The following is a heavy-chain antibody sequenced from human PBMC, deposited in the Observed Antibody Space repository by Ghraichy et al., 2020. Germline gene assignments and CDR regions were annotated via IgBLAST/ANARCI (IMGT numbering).Heavy chain of an antibody. CDR3: ARGSSDYDFWSGYYTNYWYFDL. CDR2: INPNSGGT. CDR1: GYTFTGYY. Sequence: ASVKVSCKASGYTFTGYYMHWVRQAPGQGLEWMGWINPNSGGTNYAQKFQGWVTMTRDTSISPAYMELSRLRSDDTAVYYCARGSSDYDFWSGYYTNYWYFDLWGRGTLVTVSS. D-gene: IGHD3-3*01. J-gene: IGHJ2*01. V-gene: IGHV1-2*04.